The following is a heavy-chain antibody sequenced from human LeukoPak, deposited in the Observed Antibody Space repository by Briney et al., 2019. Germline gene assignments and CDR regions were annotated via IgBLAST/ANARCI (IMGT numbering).Heavy chain of an antibody. D-gene: IGHD3-22*01. CDR1: GFTFISFA. CDR3: ARVSPYDSTAANNDY. V-gene: IGHV3-48*03. J-gene: IGHJ4*02. Sequence: PGGSLRLSCAASGFTFISFAMSWVRQAPGKGLEWVSYISHSGKTIYYANSVKGRFTISRDNAKNSLYLQMNSLRAEDTAVYYCARVSPYDSTAANNDYWGQGTLVIVSS. CDR2: ISHSGKTI.